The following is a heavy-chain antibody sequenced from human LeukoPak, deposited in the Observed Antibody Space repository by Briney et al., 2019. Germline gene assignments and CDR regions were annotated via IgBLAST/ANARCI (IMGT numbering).Heavy chain of an antibody. J-gene: IGHJ4*02. CDR1: GGSFSGYY. V-gene: IGHV4-34*01. D-gene: IGHD3-10*01. CDR2: INHSGST. Sequence: TLSLTCAVYGGSFSGYYWSWIRQPPGKGLEWIGEINHSGSTNYNPSLKSRVTISVDTSKNQFSLKLSSVTAADTAVYYCASRNGSGSATIDYWGQGTLVTVSS. CDR3: ASRNGSGSATIDY.